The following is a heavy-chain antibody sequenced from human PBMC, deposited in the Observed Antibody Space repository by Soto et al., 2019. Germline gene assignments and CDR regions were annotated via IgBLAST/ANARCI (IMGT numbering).Heavy chain of an antibody. CDR2: IWYDGSNK. V-gene: IGHV3-33*01. J-gene: IGHJ4*02. D-gene: IGHD2-8*01. CDR3: ARETCTNGVCYGYDY. Sequence: GGSLRLSCAASGFTFSSYGMHWVRQAPGKGLEWVAVIWYDGSNKYYADSVKGRFTISRDNSKNTLYLQMNSLRAEDTAVYYCARETCTNGVCYGYDYWGQGTLVTVSS. CDR1: GFTFSSYG.